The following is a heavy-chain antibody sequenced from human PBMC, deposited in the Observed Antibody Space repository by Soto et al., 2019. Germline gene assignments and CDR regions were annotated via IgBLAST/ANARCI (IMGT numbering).Heavy chain of an antibody. D-gene: IGHD4-17*01. J-gene: IGHJ6*02. CDR1: GYTFTSYG. CDR3: ARDRSDYGGNPDYYYYGMDV. Sequence: QVQLVQSGAEVKKPGASVKVSCKASGYTFTSYGISWVRQAPGQGLEWMGWISAYNGNTNYAQKLQGRVTMTTDTSTCTAYMELRSLRSDDTAVYYCARDRSDYGGNPDYYYYGMDVWGQGTTVTVSS. V-gene: IGHV1-18*01. CDR2: ISAYNGNT.